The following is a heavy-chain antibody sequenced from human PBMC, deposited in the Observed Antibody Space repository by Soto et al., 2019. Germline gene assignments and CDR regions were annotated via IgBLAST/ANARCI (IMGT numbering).Heavy chain of an antibody. J-gene: IGHJ4*02. CDR3: ARGGSGYTWFNEF. D-gene: IGHD3-22*01. CDR1: GYMFTYYH. Sequence: AASVKVSCKASGYMFTYYHVHWVRQAPGQGLEWMGIINPNGGDTRYAQKFQGRVTMTRDTSTNTAYMELSSLRSEDTAIYYCARGGSGYTWFNEFWGQGTLVTVSS. CDR2: INPNGGDT. V-gene: IGHV1-46*01.